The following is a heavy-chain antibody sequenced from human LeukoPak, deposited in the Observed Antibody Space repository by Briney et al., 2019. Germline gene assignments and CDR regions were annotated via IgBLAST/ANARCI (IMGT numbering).Heavy chain of an antibody. Sequence: ASVKVSCKASGYTFSSYGISWVRQAPGQGLEWMGWISAYNGNTDYAQKLQGRVTMTTDTSTSTAYMELRSLRSDDTAVYYCARDMYSSGRVPFDYWGQGTLVTVSS. J-gene: IGHJ4*02. V-gene: IGHV1-18*01. CDR3: ARDMYSSGRVPFDY. CDR2: ISAYNGNT. CDR1: GYTFSSYG. D-gene: IGHD6-19*01.